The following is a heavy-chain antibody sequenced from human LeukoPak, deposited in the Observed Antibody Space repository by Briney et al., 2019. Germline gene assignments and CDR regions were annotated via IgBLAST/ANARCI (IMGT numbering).Heavy chain of an antibody. V-gene: IGHV3-21*01. CDR3: AGGAVTFDY. D-gene: IGHD4-11*01. CDR1: GFTFSRYS. J-gene: IGHJ4*02. CDR2: ISSSSTYI. Sequence: GGSLRLSCAASGFTFSRYSMNWVRQTPGKGLEWVSSISSSSTYIYYANSVKGRFTISRDDAKNSLYLQMNSLRAEDTAVYYCAGGAVTFDYWGQGTLLTVPS.